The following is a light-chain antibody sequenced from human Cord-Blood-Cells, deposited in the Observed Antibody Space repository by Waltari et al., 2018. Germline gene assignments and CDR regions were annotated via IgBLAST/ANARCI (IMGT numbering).Light chain of an antibody. V-gene: IGKV3-11*01. Sequence: EIVLPQSQDTLSLSPGERAPLSCRASQSVSSYLAWYQQKPGQAPRLLIYDASNRATGIPARFSGSGSGTDFTLTISSLEPEDFAVYYCQQRSNWPPITFGQGTRLEIK. J-gene: IGKJ5*01. CDR1: QSVSSY. CDR3: QQRSNWPPIT. CDR2: DAS.